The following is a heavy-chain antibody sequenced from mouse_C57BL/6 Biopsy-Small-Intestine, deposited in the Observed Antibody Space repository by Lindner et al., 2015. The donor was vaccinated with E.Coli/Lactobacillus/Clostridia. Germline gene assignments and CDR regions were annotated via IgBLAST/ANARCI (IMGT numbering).Heavy chain of an antibody. J-gene: IGHJ4*01. CDR1: GYSFTDYY. Sequence: SVKVSCKASGYSFTDYYIHWLRQAPGQGLEWMGWINPNRGGTNYAQKFQGRVTMTRDTSISTTYMELYSLRSDDTAVYYCARERVYYGGDSGTFDYWGQGTLVTVSS. CDR2: INPNRGGT. CDR3: ARERVYYGGDSGTFDY. D-gene: IGHD1-1*02. V-gene: IGHV1-19*01.